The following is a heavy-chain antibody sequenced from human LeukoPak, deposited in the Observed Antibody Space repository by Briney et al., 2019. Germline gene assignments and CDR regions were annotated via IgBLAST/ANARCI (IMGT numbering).Heavy chain of an antibody. Sequence: GSLRLSCAASGFTFSSYAMSWIRQPPGKGLEWIGEINHSGSTNYNPSLKSRVTISVDTSKNQFSLKLSSVTAADTAVYYCARSKGRGYCSSTSCARRGAFDIWGQGTMVTVSS. V-gene: IGHV4-34*01. D-gene: IGHD2-2*01. CDR1: GFTFSSYA. CDR2: INHSGST. CDR3: ARSKGRGYCSSTSCARRGAFDI. J-gene: IGHJ3*02.